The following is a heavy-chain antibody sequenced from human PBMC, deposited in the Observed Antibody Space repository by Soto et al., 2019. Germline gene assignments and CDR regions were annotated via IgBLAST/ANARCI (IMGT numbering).Heavy chain of an antibody. Sequence: PSETLSLTCTVSGGSINSGDYYWSWIRQPPGKGLEWVGNLYYTGSTYYNPSLKSRLTISVDTSKKQFSLMVTSVTAADTAVYYCARYRYSDSLREYYFDYWGQGTPVTVSS. D-gene: IGHD3-22*01. V-gene: IGHV4-30-4*01. CDR3: ARYRYSDSLREYYFDY. J-gene: IGHJ4*02. CDR1: GGSINSGDYY. CDR2: LYYTGST.